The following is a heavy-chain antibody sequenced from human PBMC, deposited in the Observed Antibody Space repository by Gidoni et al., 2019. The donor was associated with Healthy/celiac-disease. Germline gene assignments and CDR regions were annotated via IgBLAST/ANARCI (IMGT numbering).Heavy chain of an antibody. J-gene: IGHJ6*02. Sequence: QVQLVQSGAEVKKPGSSVKVSCKASGGTFSSYAISWVRQAPGQGLEWMGGIIPIFGTANYAQKFQGRVTITADESTSTAYMELSSLRSEDTAVYYCARGGGDVLRFLEWATYGMDVWGQGTTVTVSS. CDR1: GGTFSSYA. D-gene: IGHD3-3*01. CDR2: IIPIFGTA. CDR3: ARGGGDVLRFLEWATYGMDV. V-gene: IGHV1-69*01.